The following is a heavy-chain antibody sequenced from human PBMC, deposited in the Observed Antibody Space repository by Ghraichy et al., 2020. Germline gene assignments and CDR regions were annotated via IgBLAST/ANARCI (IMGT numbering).Heavy chain of an antibody. Sequence: SETLSLTCAVYGGSFSGYYWSWIRQPPGKGLEWIGEINHSGSTNYNPSLKSRVTISVDTSKNQFSLKLNSVTAADTAVYYCSRRATWNYGWFDPWGQGTLVTVSS. D-gene: IGHD1-7*01. V-gene: IGHV4-34*01. CDR2: INHSGST. CDR1: GGSFSGYY. CDR3: SRRATWNYGWFDP. J-gene: IGHJ5*02.